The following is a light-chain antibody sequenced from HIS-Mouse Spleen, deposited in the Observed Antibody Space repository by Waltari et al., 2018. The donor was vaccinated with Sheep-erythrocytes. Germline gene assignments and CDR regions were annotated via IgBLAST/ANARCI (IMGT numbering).Light chain of an antibody. Sequence: DIQMTQSPSTLSASVGDRDTITCRASQSISSWLDWYQQKPGKAPKLLIYKASSLESGVPSRFSGSGSGTEFTLTISSLQPDDFATYYCQQYNSYPWTFGQGTKVEIK. J-gene: IGKJ1*01. V-gene: IGKV1-5*03. CDR1: QSISSW. CDR2: KAS. CDR3: QQYNSYPWT.